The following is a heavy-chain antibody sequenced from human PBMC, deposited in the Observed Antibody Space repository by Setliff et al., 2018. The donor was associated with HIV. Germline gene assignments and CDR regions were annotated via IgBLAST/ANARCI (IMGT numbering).Heavy chain of an antibody. D-gene: IGHD4-17*01. CDR3: ARVDYGANAGSSN. Sequence: LSLTCTVSGGSIRSGSYYWSWIRQPAGKGLEWIGHIYTSGSTNYNPSLKSRVTISVDTSKNQFSLKLSSVTAADTAVYYCARVDYGANAGSSNWGQGTLVTVSS. CDR1: GGSIRSGSYY. V-gene: IGHV4-61*09. J-gene: IGHJ4*02. CDR2: IYTSGST.